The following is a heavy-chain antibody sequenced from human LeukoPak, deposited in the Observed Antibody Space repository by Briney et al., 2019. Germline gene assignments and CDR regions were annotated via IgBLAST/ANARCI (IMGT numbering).Heavy chain of an antibody. J-gene: IGHJ4*02. D-gene: IGHD6-6*01. CDR2: IYYSGST. Sequence: SETLSLTCTVSGGSISSYYWSWIRQPPGKRLEWIGYIYYSGSTNYNPSLMSRVTLSVDTSKNQFSLKLSSVTAADTAVYYCARDGPYSSSSLFDYWGQGTLVTVSS. CDR1: GGSISSYY. V-gene: IGHV4-59*01. CDR3: ARDGPYSSSSLFDY.